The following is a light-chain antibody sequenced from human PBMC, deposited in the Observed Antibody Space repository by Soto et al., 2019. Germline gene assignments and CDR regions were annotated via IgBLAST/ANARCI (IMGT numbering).Light chain of an antibody. Sequence: EIVLTQSPGTLSLSPGERATLSCRASQSVTSSYLAWYQQKPGQAPRLLIYGASSRATGIPDRFSGSGSGTDFTLTINRLKPEDFAVYYCQQYGSSPRTFGQGXXXXX. CDR2: GAS. V-gene: IGKV3-20*01. CDR1: QSVTSSY. CDR3: QQYGSSPRT. J-gene: IGKJ2*01.